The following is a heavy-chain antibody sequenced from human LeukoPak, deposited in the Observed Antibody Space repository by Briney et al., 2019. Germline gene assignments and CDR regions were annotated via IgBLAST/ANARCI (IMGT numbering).Heavy chain of an antibody. CDR1: GASVSSGSYY. CDR3: ARGYYYDSSGYSGTFDY. Sequence: PSETLSLTCNVSGASVSSGSYYWSWIRQPPGKGLEWIGYIYYSGSTYYNPSLKSRVTISVDRSKNQFSLKLSSVTAADTAVYYCARGYYYDSSGYSGTFDYWGQGTLVTVSS. D-gene: IGHD3-22*01. J-gene: IGHJ4*02. V-gene: IGHV4-61*01. CDR2: IYYSGST.